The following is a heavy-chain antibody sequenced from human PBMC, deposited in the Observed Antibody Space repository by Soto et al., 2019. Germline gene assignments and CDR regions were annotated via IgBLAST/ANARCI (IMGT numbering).Heavy chain of an antibody. CDR2: ISPSGDYI. V-gene: IGHV3-23*01. CDR1: GFTFSSYA. Sequence: GGSLRLSCAASGFTFSSYAMSWVRQAPGKGLEWVSAISPSGDYIYYADSVKGRFTISRDNSKNTLYLQMNSLRAEDTAVYYCAKDRPRAFDYWGQGTLVTVSS. CDR3: AKDRPRAFDY. J-gene: IGHJ4*02.